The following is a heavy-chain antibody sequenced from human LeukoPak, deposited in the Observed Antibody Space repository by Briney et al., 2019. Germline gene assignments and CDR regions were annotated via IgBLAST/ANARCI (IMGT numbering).Heavy chain of an antibody. CDR1: GYTFTSYA. J-gene: IGHJ1*01. D-gene: IGHD6-19*01. V-gene: IGHV7-4-1*02. Sequence: ASVKVSCKASGYTFTSYAMNWVRQAPGQGLEWMGWINTNTGNPTYAQGFTGRFVFSLDTSVSTAYLQISSLKAEDTAVYYCARDGSGWSAEYFQHWGQGTLATVSS. CDR3: ARDGSGWSAEYFQH. CDR2: INTNTGNP.